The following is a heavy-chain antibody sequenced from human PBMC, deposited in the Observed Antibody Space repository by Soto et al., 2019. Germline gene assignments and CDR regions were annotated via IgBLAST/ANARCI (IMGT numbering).Heavy chain of an antibody. Sequence: ASVKVSCKASGYTFTSYGISWVRQAPGQGLEWIGWIVVGSGNTNYAQKFQERVTITRDISTSTAYMDLSSLRSEDTAVYYCAADPNYYDSSGYYYHYYYGMDVWGQGTTVTVSS. CDR3: AADPNYYDSSGYYYHYYYGMDV. V-gene: IGHV1-58*02. J-gene: IGHJ6*02. CDR1: GYTFTSYG. D-gene: IGHD3-22*01. CDR2: IVVGSGNT.